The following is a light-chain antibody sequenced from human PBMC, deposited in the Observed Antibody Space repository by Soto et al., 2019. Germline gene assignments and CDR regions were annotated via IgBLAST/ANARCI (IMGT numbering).Light chain of an antibody. J-gene: IGLJ2*01. CDR1: SSDVAAYNY. V-gene: IGLV2-11*01. CDR2: DVS. Sequence: QSVLTQPRSVSGSPGQSVTISCTGTSSDVAAYNYVSWYQQHPGKAPKLLICDVSRRPSGVPDRFSGSKSGNTASLTISGLQAEDEADYYCCSYAGSYTYVVFGGGTKLTDL. CDR3: CSYAGSYTYVV.